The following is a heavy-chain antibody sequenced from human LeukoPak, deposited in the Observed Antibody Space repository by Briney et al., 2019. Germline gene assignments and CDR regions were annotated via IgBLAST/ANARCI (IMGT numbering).Heavy chain of an antibody. Sequence: GGSLRLSCAASGFTFSSYWMSWVRQAPGKGLEWVANIKQDGSEKYYVDFVKGRFTISRDNAKNSLYLQMNSLRAEDTAVYYCTVDTAMVGYYYYYYMDVWGKGTTVTISS. D-gene: IGHD5-18*01. CDR3: TVDTAMVGYYYYYYMDV. CDR1: GFTFSSYW. J-gene: IGHJ6*03. V-gene: IGHV3-7*01. CDR2: IKQDGSEK.